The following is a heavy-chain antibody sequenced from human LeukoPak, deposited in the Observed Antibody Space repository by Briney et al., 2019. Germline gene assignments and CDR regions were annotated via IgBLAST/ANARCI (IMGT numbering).Heavy chain of an antibody. Sequence: GGSLRLSCAASGFTVSNNYMTWVRQAPGKGLESVSVINDGGRTFYPDSVKGRFTISRDNTKNMLYLQMSSLRAEDTAVYYCAGAPETGHWGQGTLVTVSS. J-gene: IGHJ4*02. D-gene: IGHD5-24*01. CDR2: INDGGRT. V-gene: IGHV3-66*01. CDR3: AGAPETGH. CDR1: GFTVSNNY.